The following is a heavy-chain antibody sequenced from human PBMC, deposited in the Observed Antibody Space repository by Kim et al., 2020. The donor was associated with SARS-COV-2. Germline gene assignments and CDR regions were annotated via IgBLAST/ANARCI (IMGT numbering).Heavy chain of an antibody. Sequence: SETLSLTCSVSGGPFSSTSSYWGWLRPPPGKELEWIGTIYFSGSTFYNPTLQIRVSISVDTSKNHFYLKSTSVTAADTAVYFCARLLRDANKHIDYWD. V-gene: IGHV4-39*02. CDR3: ARLLRDANKHIDY. CDR2: IYFSGST. J-gene: IGHJ4*01. CDR1: GGPFSSTSSY. D-gene: IGHD1-26*01.